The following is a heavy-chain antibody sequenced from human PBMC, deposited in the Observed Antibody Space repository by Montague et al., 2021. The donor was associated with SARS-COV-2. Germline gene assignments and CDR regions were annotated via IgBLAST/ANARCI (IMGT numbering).Heavy chain of an antibody. V-gene: IGHV3-48*03. J-gene: IGHJ3*02. CDR3: TSDYRSIVGDGLDI. CDR2: ISTSAYTT. CDR1: GFTFSNYD. D-gene: IGHD3-16*02. Sequence: SLRLSCAASGFTFSNYDMNWVRQAPGKGPEWISYISTSAYTTSYVGSVKGRFTISRDNGKNSPYLQMNSLRVEDTAVYYCTSDYRSIVGDGLDIWGQGTKVTVSS.